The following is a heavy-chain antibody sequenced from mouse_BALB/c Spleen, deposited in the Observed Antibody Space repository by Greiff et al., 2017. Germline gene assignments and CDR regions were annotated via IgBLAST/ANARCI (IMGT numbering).Heavy chain of an antibody. D-gene: IGHD1-1*01. CDR3: ASGGTVVATNY. CDR1: GFNIKDYY. Sequence: QVQLQQSGAELVRSGASVKLSCTASGFNIKDYYMHWVKQRPGQGLEWIGEINPSNGRTNYNEKFKSKATLTVDKSSSTAYMQLSSLTSEDSAVYYCASGGTVVATNYWGQGTTLTVSS. V-gene: IGHV1S81*02. J-gene: IGHJ2*01. CDR2: INPSNGRT.